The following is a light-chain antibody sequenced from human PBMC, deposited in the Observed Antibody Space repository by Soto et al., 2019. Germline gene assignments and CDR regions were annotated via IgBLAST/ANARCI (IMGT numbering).Light chain of an antibody. Sequence: DIQMTQSPSSVSASIGDRVTITCRASQGIGRRLAWFQQKPGKAPKYLIQAASSLQGGVPSTFSGSGSGTDFTLTINTLHPEDFATYYCLQFYSFPRTFGQGTKVEIK. CDR1: QGIGRR. CDR3: LQFYSFPRT. CDR2: AAS. V-gene: IGKV1-12*01. J-gene: IGKJ1*01.